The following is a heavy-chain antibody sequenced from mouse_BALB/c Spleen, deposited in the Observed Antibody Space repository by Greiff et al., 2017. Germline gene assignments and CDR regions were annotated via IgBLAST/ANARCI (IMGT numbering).Heavy chain of an antibody. V-gene: IGHV2-9*02. CDR1: GFSLTSYD. CDR3: ARGLRDAMDY. CDR2: IWAGGST. J-gene: IGHJ4*01. D-gene: IGHD2-4*01. Sequence: VQLQQSGPGLVAPSQSLSITCTVSGFSLTSYDVHWVRQPPGKGLEWLGVIWAGGSTNYNSALMSRLSISKDNSKSQVFLKMNSLQTDDTAMYYCARGLRDAMDYWGQGTSVTVSS.